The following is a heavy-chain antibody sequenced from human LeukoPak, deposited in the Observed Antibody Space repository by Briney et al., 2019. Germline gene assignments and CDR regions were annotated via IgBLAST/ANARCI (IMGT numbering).Heavy chain of an antibody. CDR3: ARAIAVAGPYYFDY. D-gene: IGHD6-19*01. J-gene: IGHJ4*02. Sequence: PGGSLRLSCAAPGFTFSDYTMNWVRQAPGKGLEWVSSIGSVTTYIYYTDSVKGRFTISRDNAKNSLYLQMNSLRAEDTAVYYCARAIAVAGPYYFDYWGQGTLVTVSS. CDR1: GFTFSDYT. CDR2: IGSVTTYI. V-gene: IGHV3-21*01.